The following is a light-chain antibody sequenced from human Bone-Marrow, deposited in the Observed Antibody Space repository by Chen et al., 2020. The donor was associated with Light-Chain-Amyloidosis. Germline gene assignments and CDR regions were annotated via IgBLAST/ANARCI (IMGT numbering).Light chain of an antibody. CDR3: QSYQASSQGV. V-gene: IGLV6-57*01. CDR1: SGSIATNY. J-gene: IGLJ3*02. CDR2: EDD. Sequence: NFMLTQPHSVSESPGKTVIISCTRSSGSIATNYVQWYQQRPGSSPTTVIYEDDQRPSGVPDRFSGSIDSSSNSASLTISGLTTEDEADYCCQSYQASSQGVFGGGTKLTVL.